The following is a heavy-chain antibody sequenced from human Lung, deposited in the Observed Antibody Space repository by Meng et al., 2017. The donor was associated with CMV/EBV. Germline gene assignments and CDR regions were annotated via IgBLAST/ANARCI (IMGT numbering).Heavy chain of an antibody. V-gene: IGHV4-39*07. CDR3: VTETGYNYDN. CDR2: IYFSGNT. D-gene: IGHD5-24*01. CDR1: GGSISSSSYY. Sequence: QLQLPESRPGKVQPSETLSLTCSVSGGSISSSSYYWGWIRQSPGKGLEWIGSIYFSGNTYYNPSLKSRVTMSVGTAQNKFSLTLRSVTAADTAVYYCVTETGYNYDNWGQGALVTVSS. J-gene: IGHJ4*02.